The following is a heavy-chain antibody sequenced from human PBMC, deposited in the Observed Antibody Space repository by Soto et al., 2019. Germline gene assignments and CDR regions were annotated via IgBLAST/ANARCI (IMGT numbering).Heavy chain of an antibody. CDR2: IYYSGST. V-gene: IGHV4-31*03. D-gene: IGHD4-17*01. J-gene: IGHJ6*02. Sequence: SETLSLTCTVSGDSISSGAYYWSWIRQHPGKGLEWIGYIYYSGSTYYNPSLKSRVTISVDTSKNQFSLKLSSLRSEDTAVYYCARDQRSNTYYYYGMDVWGQGTTVTVSS. CDR1: GDSISSGAYY. CDR3: ARDQRSNTYYYYGMDV.